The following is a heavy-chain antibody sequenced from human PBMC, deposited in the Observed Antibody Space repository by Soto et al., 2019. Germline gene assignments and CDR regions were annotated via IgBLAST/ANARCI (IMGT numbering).Heavy chain of an antibody. D-gene: IGHD5-18*01. V-gene: IGHV4-59*01. CDR1: GGSISSYY. CDR3: ARDRGYSYGYYYYGMDV. J-gene: IGHJ6*02. Sequence: PSETLSLTCTVSGGSISSYYWSWIRQPPGKGLEWIGYIYYSGSTNYNPSLKSRVTISVDTSKNQFSLKLSSVTAADTAVYYCARDRGYSYGYYYYGMDVWGQGTTVTVAS. CDR2: IYYSGST.